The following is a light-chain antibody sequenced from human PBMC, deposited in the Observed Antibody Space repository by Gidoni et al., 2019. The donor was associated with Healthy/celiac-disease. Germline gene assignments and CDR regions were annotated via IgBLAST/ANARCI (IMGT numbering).Light chain of an antibody. J-gene: IGKJ5*01. CDR1: QSVSSY. Sequence: IVPTHSPPTLSLSTGERATLSCRASQSVSSYLAWYQQKPGQAPRLLIYDASSRATGIPARFSGSGSGTDFTLTISSLEPEDFAVYYCQQRSNWPAITFGQGTRLEIK. CDR3: QQRSNWPAIT. CDR2: DAS. V-gene: IGKV3-11*01.